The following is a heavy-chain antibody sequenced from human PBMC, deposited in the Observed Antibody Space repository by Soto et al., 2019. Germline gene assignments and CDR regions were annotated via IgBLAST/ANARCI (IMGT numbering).Heavy chain of an antibody. J-gene: IGHJ4*02. CDR1: GFTFSSYA. D-gene: IGHD6-13*01. CDR3: AKGGLGDSGSWYGEVDY. V-gene: IGHV3-23*01. Sequence: EVQLLESGGGLVQPGGSLRLSCAASGFTFSSYAMSWVHQAPGKGLEWVSAISGSGGSTYYADSVKGRFTIAGDNSKNTLTLQMNSVRAEETAVYYCAKGGLGDSGSWYGEVDYWGQGTLVTVSS. CDR2: ISGSGGST.